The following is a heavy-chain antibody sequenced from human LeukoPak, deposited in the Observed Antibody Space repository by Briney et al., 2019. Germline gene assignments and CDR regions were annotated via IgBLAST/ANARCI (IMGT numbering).Heavy chain of an antibody. CDR3: ARAEQISHNFDY. Sequence: SETLSLTCNVSGGSISSSTYYWGWIRQPPGKGLEWIGRIYTSGSTNYNPSLKSRVTMSVDTSKNQFSLKLTSVTAADTAVYYCARAEQISHNFDYWGQGTLVTVSS. CDR2: IYTSGST. D-gene: IGHD1-26*01. J-gene: IGHJ4*02. V-gene: IGHV4-39*07. CDR1: GGSISSSTYY.